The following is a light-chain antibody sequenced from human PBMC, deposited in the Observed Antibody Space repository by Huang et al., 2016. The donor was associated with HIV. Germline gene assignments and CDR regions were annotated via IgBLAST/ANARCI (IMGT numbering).Light chain of an antibody. CDR2: DTS. CDR1: QSLRSRY. Sequence: EIVLTQSPGTLSLSPGERASLSCRASQSLRSRYFAWYQQKPGQAPRLLIYDTSIRATDIPDRFSGSGSGTDFTLTISRLEPVDFAIYYCQQYGSSPPYTFGQGTKLEIK. V-gene: IGKV3-20*01. J-gene: IGKJ2*01. CDR3: QQYGSSPPYT.